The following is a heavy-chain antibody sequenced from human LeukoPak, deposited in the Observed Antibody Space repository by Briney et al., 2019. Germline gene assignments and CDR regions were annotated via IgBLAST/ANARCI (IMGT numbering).Heavy chain of an antibody. V-gene: IGHV1-2*02. CDR1: GYTFTGYY. CDR2: INPNSGGT. CDR3: ATGITMVRGVICD. D-gene: IGHD3-10*01. Sequence: ASVKVSCKASGYTFTGYYMHWVRQAPGQGLEWMGWINPNSGGTNYAQKFQGRVTMTRDTSISTAYMELSRLRPDDTAVYYCATGITMVRGVICDWGQGTLVTVSS. J-gene: IGHJ4*02.